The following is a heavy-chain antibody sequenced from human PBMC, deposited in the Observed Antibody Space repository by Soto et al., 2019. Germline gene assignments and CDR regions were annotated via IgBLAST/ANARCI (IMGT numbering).Heavy chain of an antibody. CDR3: ARVVYYGSGTTGYYYYMDV. CDR2: IYYSGST. CDR1: GGSISSGGYY. D-gene: IGHD3-10*01. V-gene: IGHV4-31*03. Sequence: QVQLQESGPGLVKPSQTLSLTCTVSGGSISSGGYYWSWIRQHPGKGLEWIGYIYYSGSTYYNPSFKSRVTISVDTSKNQFSLKLSSVTAADTAVYYCARVVYYGSGTTGYYYYMDVWGKGTTVTVSS. J-gene: IGHJ6*03.